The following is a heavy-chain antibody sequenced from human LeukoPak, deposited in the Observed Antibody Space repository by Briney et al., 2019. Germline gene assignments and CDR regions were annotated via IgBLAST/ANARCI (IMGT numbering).Heavy chain of an antibody. CDR2: IIPIFGTA. Sequence: GASVKVSCKASGGTFSSYAISWVRQAPGQGLEWMGGIIPIFGTANYAQKFQGRVTITADESTSTAYMELSSLRSEDTAVYYCARGGFIAAARGALGYWGQGTLVTVSS. J-gene: IGHJ4*02. D-gene: IGHD6-13*01. V-gene: IGHV1-69*01. CDR1: GGTFSSYA. CDR3: ARGGFIAAARGALGY.